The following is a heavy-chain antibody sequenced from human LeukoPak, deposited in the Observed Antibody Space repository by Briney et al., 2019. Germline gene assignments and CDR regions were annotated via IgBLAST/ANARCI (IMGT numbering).Heavy chain of an antibody. V-gene: IGHV4-34*01. CDR3: ARAGYDYVWGSYRNPYFDY. J-gene: IGHJ4*02. CDR2: INHSGST. D-gene: IGHD3-16*02. Sequence: SETLSLTCAVYGGSFSGYYWSWIRQSPGKGLEWIGEINHSGSTDYNPSLKSRVTISVDTSKNQFSLKLSSVTAADTAVYYCARAGYDYVWGSYRNPYFDYWGQGTLVTVSS. CDR1: GGSFSGYY.